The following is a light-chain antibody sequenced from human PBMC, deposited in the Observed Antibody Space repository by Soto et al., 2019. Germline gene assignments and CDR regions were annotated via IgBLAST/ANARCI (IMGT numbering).Light chain of an antibody. CDR1: QDVGTW. J-gene: IGKJ1*01. CDR2: KAS. V-gene: IGKV1-5*03. CDR3: HQYARYPWT. Sequence: DIQMTQSPSTLSAFVGDRVNISCRASQDVGTWLAWHQQKPGRAPKVLVYKASSLHDGVPLRFSGGGSGAEFTLTINSLQPDDVAIYFCHQYARYPWTFGQGTKLEI.